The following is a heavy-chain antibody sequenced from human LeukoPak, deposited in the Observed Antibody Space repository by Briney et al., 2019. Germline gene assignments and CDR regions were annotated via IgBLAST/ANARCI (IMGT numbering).Heavy chain of an antibody. CDR1: GGSISSFY. CDR3: AGSLGYCTSNVCYLKY. D-gene: IGHD2-8*01. V-gene: IGHV4-59*01. J-gene: IGHJ4*02. Sequence: SETLSLTCTVSGGSISSFYWSWIRQPPGKGLEWIGYIYYSGSTNYNPSLKSRVTISVDTSKNQFSLKLNSVTAADTAVYYCAGSLGYCTSNVCYLKYWGQGTLVTVSS. CDR2: IYYSGST.